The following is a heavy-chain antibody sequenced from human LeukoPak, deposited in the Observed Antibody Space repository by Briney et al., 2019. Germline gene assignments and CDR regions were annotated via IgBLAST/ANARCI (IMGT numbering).Heavy chain of an antibody. CDR3: ARGGYYGSGSHNYYYFMDV. Sequence: GGSLRLSCAASGFTFSSYEMSWVRQASGKGLEWVSYISSSGSTIYYADSVKGRFTISRDNAKNSLYLQMNSLRAEDTAVYYCARGGYYGSGSHNYYYFMDVWGKGTTVTISS. J-gene: IGHJ6*03. CDR1: GFTFSSYE. V-gene: IGHV3-48*03. CDR2: ISSSGSTI. D-gene: IGHD3-10*01.